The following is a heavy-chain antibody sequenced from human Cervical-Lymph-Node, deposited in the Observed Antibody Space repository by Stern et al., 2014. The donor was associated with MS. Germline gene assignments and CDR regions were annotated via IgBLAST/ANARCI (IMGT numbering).Heavy chain of an antibody. V-gene: IGHV3-30*18. Sequence: VQLVESGGGVVQPGRSLRLTCGASGFMFSSYAMHWVRQAPGKGLEWVAAISYDGSTPYYADSVKGRFTISRDNAKTTMYLQMNSLRPEDTALYYCAKDASTSYFRFFFDDWGQGTLVTVSS. CDR3: AKDASTSYFRFFFDD. D-gene: IGHD2/OR15-2a*01. CDR1: GFMFSSYA. J-gene: IGHJ4*02. CDR2: ISYDGSTP.